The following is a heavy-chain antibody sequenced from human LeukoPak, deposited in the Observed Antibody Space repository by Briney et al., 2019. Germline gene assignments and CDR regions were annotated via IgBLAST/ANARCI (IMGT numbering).Heavy chain of an antibody. D-gene: IGHD3-22*01. Sequence: GRSLRLSCAAPGFTFSSYTMHWVRQAPGKGLEWVAVISYDGSDKYNADSVKGRFTISRDNSKNTLYLQMNSLRAEDTAVYYCAKGAEVGYYDSSGYLGFDYWGQGTLVTDSS. V-gene: IGHV3-30*04. CDR3: AKGAEVGYYDSSGYLGFDY. CDR2: ISYDGSDK. J-gene: IGHJ4*02. CDR1: GFTFSSYT.